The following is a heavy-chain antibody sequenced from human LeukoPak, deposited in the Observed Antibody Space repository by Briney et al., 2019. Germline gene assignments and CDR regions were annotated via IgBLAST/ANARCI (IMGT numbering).Heavy chain of an antibody. J-gene: IGHJ4*02. V-gene: IGHV3-23*01. Sequence: GGSLRLSCTASGFTFTDYAMSWVRQAPGKGLEWVSTLTASGETTYYAVSVKGRFTISRDNSKNTLYLQMNSLRAEDTAVYYCAKGLNSWSGFSDSWGQGTLVTVSS. CDR2: LTASGETT. CDR3: AKGLNSWSGFSDS. D-gene: IGHD3-3*01. CDR1: GFTFTDYA.